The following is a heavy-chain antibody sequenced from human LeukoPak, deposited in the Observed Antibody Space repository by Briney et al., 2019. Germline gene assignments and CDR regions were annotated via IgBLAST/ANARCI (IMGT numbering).Heavy chain of an antibody. J-gene: IGHJ6*03. CDR1: GGSFNDYY. V-gene: IGHV4-59*01. D-gene: IGHD6-13*01. Sequence: PSETLSLTCAVYGGSFNDYYWSWIRQVPGKGLEWIGYIYYSGSTNYNPPLKSRVTISVDTSKNQFSLKLSSVTAADTAVYYCARTYSSSWYSPYYYYYMDVWGKGTTVTVSS. CDR3: ARTYSSSWYSPYYYYYMDV. CDR2: IYYSGST.